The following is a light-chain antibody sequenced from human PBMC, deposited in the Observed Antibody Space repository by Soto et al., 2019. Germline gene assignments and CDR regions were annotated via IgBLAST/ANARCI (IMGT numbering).Light chain of an antibody. V-gene: IGKV1-5*01. CDR2: DAS. J-gene: IGKJ1*01. CDR1: QSISIW. Sequence: IHMTHAPSTLSASLGDRVAMTCRASQSISIWFAWYQQKPGKAPNLLIYDASSLESGVPPRFSGSGSGTEFTLTISSLKPDDFATHYCQQYQSYSRTFGEGTKVDIK. CDR3: QQYQSYSRT.